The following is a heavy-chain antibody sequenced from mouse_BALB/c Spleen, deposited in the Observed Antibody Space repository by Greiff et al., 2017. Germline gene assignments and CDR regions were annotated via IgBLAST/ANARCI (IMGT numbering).Heavy chain of an antibody. J-gene: IGHJ2*01. CDR2: ISSGGSYT. Sequence: EVQRVESGGDLVKPGGSLKLSCAASGFTFSSYGMSWVRQTPDKRLEWVATISSGGSYTYYPDSVKGRFTISRDNAKNTLYLQMSSLKSEDTAMYYGARRGGNYSYYYDYWGQGTTLTVSA. CDR1: GFTFSSYG. CDR3: ARRGGNYSYYYDY. V-gene: IGHV5-6*01. D-gene: IGHD2-1*01.